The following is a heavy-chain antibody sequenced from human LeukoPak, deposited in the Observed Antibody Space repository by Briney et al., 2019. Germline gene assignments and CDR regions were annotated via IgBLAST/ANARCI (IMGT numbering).Heavy chain of an antibody. J-gene: IGHJ4*02. Sequence: GGSLRLSCAASGFPFSSHYMSWVRQAPGRGLECVAKINPDGSGKYFVDSVKGRFAISRDNAKNSLYLQMNSLRAEDTAVYYCVRDVWFSYDYWGQGTLVTVSS. D-gene: IGHD2-21*01. CDR2: INPDGSGK. CDR3: VRDVWFSYDY. CDR1: GFPFSSHY. V-gene: IGHV3-7*04.